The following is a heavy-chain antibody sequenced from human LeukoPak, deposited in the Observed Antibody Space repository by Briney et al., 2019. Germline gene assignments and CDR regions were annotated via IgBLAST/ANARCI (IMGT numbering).Heavy chain of an antibody. J-gene: IGHJ4*02. CDR3: ARNYYYDSTRLYYFDY. V-gene: IGHV3-30*03. D-gene: IGHD3-22*01. Sequence: PGRSLRLSCAASGFTFSSYGMHWVRQAPGKGLEWVAVISYDGSNEYYADSVKGRFTISRDNSKNTLYLQMNSLRAEDTAVYYCARNYYYDSTRLYYFDYWGQGTLVTVSS. CDR1: GFTFSSYG. CDR2: ISYDGSNE.